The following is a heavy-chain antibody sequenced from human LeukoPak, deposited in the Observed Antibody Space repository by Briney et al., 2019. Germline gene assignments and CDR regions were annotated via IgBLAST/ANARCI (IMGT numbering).Heavy chain of an antibody. CDR3: ARGKVYYYGSGSYRYYGMDV. Sequence: SETPSLTCAVYGGSFSGYYWSWIRQPPGRGLEWIGEINHSGSTNYNPSLKSRVTISVDTSKNQFSLKLSSVTAADTAVYYCARGKVYYYGSGSYRYYGMDVWGQGTTVTVSS. CDR2: INHSGST. CDR1: GGSFSGYY. D-gene: IGHD3-10*01. J-gene: IGHJ6*02. V-gene: IGHV4-34*01.